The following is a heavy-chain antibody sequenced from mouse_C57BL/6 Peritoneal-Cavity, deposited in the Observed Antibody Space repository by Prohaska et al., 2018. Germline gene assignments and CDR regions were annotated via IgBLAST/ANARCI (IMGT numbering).Heavy chain of an antibody. J-gene: IGHJ3*01. Sequence: KLEESGGGLVQPGGSMKLACAASGFTFSDVWMDGVREVQEKGVDGVEEIESKSNNNATYYDESVKGRFTISRDDAKSSVYLQMNSLRAEDTGIDYWTRDGANWVFAYWGQGTLVTVSA. V-gene: IGHV6-6*01. CDR1: GFTFSDVW. CDR2: IESKSNNNAT. D-gene: IGHD4-1*01. CDR3: TRDGANWVFAY.